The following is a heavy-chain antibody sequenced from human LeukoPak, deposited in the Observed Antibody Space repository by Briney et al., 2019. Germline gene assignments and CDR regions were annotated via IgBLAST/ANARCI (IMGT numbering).Heavy chain of an antibody. CDR1: GFTFSSYV. D-gene: IGHD3-3*01. J-gene: IGHJ6*04. Sequence: PGGSLRLSCAASGFTFSSYVMSWVRQAPGKGLEWVSAISGSGGSTYYADSVKGRFTISRDNSKNTLYLQMNSLRAEDTAVYYCAKGGIGRITIFGVVIDPLDVWGKGTTVTVSS. V-gene: IGHV3-23*01. CDR3: AKGGIGRITIFGVVIDPLDV. CDR2: ISGSGGST.